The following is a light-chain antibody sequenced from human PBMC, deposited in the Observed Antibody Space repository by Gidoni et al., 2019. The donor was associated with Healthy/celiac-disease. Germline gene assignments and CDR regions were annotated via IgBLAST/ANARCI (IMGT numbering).Light chain of an antibody. CDR2: KAS. V-gene: IGKV1-5*03. CDR1: QSISSW. CDR3: QQYNSYPLT. J-gene: IGKJ4*01. Sequence: DIQLTPSPSTLSASVGDRVTITCRASQSISSWLAWYQQKPGKAPKLLIYKASSLGSGVPSRFSGSGSGTEFTLTISSLQPDDFATYYCQQYNSYPLTFGGGTKVEIK.